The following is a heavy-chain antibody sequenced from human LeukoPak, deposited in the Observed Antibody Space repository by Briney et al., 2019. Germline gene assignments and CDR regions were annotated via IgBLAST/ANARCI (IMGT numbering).Heavy chain of an antibody. CDR1: GFTVSSNY. CDR3: AGWRDSRGYCDY. V-gene: IGHV3-53*04. Sequence: GGSLRLSCAASGFTVSSNYMSWVRQARGKGLEWVSVIYSGGSTYYADSVEGPFTISIHKSQNTLYLQMNRLRAQDTAVYYCAGWRDSRGYCDYWGQGTLVTVSS. J-gene: IGHJ4*02. D-gene: IGHD3-22*01. CDR2: IYSGGST.